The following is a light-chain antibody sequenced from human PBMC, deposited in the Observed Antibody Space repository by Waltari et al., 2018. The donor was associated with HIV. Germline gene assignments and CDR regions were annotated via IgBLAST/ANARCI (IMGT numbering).Light chain of an antibody. V-gene: IGLV3-25*03. CDR1: ALPKQY. J-gene: IGLJ3*02. Sequence: SYALTQPPSVSASPGPTARITSSGDALPKQYAYWYHPKPGQAPVLVIYKDTERPSGIPERFSGSSSGTTVTLTISGVQAEDEADYYCQSADSSGTWVFGGGTKLTVL. CDR3: QSADSSGTWV. CDR2: KDT.